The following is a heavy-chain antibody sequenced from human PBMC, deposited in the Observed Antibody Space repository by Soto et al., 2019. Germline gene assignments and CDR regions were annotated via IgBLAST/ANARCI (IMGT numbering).Heavy chain of an antibody. CDR1: GDSIIGTGW. V-gene: IGHV4-4*02. J-gene: IGHJ6*02. D-gene: IGHD3-10*01. CDR3: VRNSYYSLDV. Sequence: QVQLQESDPGLVRPSGTLSLTCAVSGDSIIGTGWWSWVRQSPGKGLDWIGEVYHSGATNYNPSLKSRVTISVDTSRNQFSLNLGSVTAADTAVYYCVRNSYYSLDVWGQGTTVTVSS. CDR2: VYHSGAT.